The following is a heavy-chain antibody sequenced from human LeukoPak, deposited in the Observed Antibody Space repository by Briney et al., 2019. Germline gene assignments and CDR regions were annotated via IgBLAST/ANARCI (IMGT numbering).Heavy chain of an antibody. Sequence: GESLKISCNGSGYSFTSYWVGWLRQMPGKGLEWMGIIYPGDSDTRYSPSFQGQVTISDDKSISTAYLQWSSLKAPDTAMYYCARPWSSSGWVDYWGQETLVTVSS. CDR2: IYPGDSDT. D-gene: IGHD6-19*01. CDR3: ARPWSSSGWVDY. CDR1: GYSFTSYW. J-gene: IGHJ4*02. V-gene: IGHV5-51*01.